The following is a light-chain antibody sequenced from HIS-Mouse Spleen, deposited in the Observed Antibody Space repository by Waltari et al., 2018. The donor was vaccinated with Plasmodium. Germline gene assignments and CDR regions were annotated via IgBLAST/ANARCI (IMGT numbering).Light chain of an antibody. CDR1: TPTIGSKT. Sequence: QSVLTQPPSASGTPGRGVTIPGQGSTPTIGSKTVNWYQQLPGTAPKPPIYSNTQRPSGVPDRFSGSKSGTSASLAISGLQSEDEADYYCAAWDDSLNGVVFAGGTKLTVL. V-gene: IGLV1-44*01. CDR2: SNT. J-gene: IGLJ2*01. CDR3: AAWDDSLNGVV.